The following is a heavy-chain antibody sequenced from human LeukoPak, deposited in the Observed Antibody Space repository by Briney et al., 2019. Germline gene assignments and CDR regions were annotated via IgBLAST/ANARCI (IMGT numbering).Heavy chain of an antibody. CDR3: ARHAGGISATGTRPFDY. CDR1: GASFSSSTYY. CDR2: IYYSGST. V-gene: IGHV4-39*01. Sequence: PSETLSLTCTVSGASFSSSTYYWGWIRQPPGKGLEWIGSIYYSGSTYYNLSLKSRVTMSVDTSKNQFSLKLSSVTAADTAVYYCARHAGGISATGTRPFDYWGQGTLVTVSS. J-gene: IGHJ4*02. D-gene: IGHD6-13*01.